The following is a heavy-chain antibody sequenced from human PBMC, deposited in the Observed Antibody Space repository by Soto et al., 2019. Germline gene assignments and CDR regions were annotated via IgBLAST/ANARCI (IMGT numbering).Heavy chain of an antibody. CDR3: ARDIVTSDQDYYYCGMDV. J-gene: IGHJ6*02. CDR2: ISAYNGNT. Sequence: QVQLVQSGAEVKKPGASVKVSCKASGYTFTSYGISWGRQAPGQGLEWMGWISAYNGNTNYAQKLQGRVTMTTDTSTSTAYMELRSLRSDATAVYYCARDIVTSDQDYYYCGMDVWGQGTTVTVSS. V-gene: IGHV1-18*04. D-gene: IGHD3-16*02. CDR1: GYTFTSYG.